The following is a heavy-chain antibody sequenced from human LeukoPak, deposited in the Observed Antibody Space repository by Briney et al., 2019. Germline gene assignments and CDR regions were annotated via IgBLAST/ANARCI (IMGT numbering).Heavy chain of an antibody. CDR2: INWNGGST. J-gene: IGHJ3*02. CDR1: GFTFDDYG. Sequence: GGSLRLSCAASGFTFDDYGMSWVRQAPGKGLEWVSGINWNGGSTGYADSVKGRFTISRDNAKNSLYLQMISLRAEDTALYYCARDGTLYYLGAFDIWGQGTMVTVSS. D-gene: IGHD3-10*01. CDR3: ARDGTLYYLGAFDI. V-gene: IGHV3-20*04.